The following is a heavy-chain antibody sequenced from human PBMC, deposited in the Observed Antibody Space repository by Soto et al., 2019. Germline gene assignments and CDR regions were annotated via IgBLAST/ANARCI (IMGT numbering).Heavy chain of an antibody. Sequence: QVQLVESGVGLVKPGGSLRLSCAASGFTFSDSYMSWIRQAPGKGLQWVAYISGSSGYTGYADSVKGRFTISRDNAKNSLYLQMNSLRAEDTAVYYCARDRGGYGPPDVWGQGTTVTVSS. CDR3: ARDRGGYGPPDV. CDR1: GFTFSDSY. V-gene: IGHV3-11*06. D-gene: IGHD3-10*01. J-gene: IGHJ6*02. CDR2: ISGSSGYT.